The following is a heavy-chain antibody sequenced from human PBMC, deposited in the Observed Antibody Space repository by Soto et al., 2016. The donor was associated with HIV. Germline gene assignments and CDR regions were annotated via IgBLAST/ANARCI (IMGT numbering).Heavy chain of an antibody. J-gene: IGHJ4*02. CDR2: INPNSGGT. Sequence: QVQLVQSGVEVKKPGASVKVSCKASGYTFTGYYMHWVRQAPGQGLEWMGWINPNSGGTDYAQKFQGRVTMTRDTSISTAYMELSSLRSDDTAVYYCATDIKYNSRTYIPYYWGQGTLVTVSS. CDR1: GYTFTGYY. CDR3: ATDIKYNSRTYIPYY. V-gene: IGHV1-2*02. D-gene: IGHD3-9*01.